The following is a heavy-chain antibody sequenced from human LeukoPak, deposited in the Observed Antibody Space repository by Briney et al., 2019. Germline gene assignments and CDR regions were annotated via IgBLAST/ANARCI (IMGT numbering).Heavy chain of an antibody. D-gene: IGHD2-15*01. Sequence: GESLKISCKASGYSFTNYWIGWVRQMPGKGLEWMGIIYPGDSDTRYSPSFQGQVTISADKSISTAYLQWSSLQASDTAMYYCARRLRYCSGGSCYYFDYWGQGTLVTVSS. J-gene: IGHJ4*02. CDR3: ARRLRYCSGGSCYYFDY. V-gene: IGHV5-51*01. CDR1: GYSFTNYW. CDR2: IYPGDSDT.